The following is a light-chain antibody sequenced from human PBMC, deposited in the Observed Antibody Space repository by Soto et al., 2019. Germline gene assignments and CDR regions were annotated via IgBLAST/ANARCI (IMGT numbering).Light chain of an antibody. CDR1: SSDVGNYNR. Sequence: QSVLTQPPSVSGSPGQSVATSCTGTSSDVGNYNRVSWYQQPPGTAPKLIIYDVTNRPSGVPDRFSGSKSDNTASLTISGLQADDEADYYCSSYTSSSTYVFGTGTKVTVL. CDR2: DVT. V-gene: IGLV2-18*02. J-gene: IGLJ1*01. CDR3: SSYTSSSTYV.